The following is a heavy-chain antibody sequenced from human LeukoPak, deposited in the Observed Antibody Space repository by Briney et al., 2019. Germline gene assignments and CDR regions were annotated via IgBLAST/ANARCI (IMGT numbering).Heavy chain of an antibody. CDR2: ISYDGSNK. J-gene: IGHJ4*02. Sequence: GGSLRLSCAASGFSVSYYSMNWVRQAPGKGLEWVAVISYDGSNKYYADSVKGRFTISRDNSKNTLYLQMNSLRAEDTAVYYCAKGHSSSWYERVSDYWGQGTLVTVSS. CDR1: GFSVSYYS. D-gene: IGHD6-13*01. V-gene: IGHV3-30*18. CDR3: AKGHSSSWYERVSDY.